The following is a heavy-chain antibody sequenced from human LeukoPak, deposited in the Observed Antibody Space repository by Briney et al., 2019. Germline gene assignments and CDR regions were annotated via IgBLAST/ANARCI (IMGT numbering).Heavy chain of an antibody. D-gene: IGHD1-1*01. J-gene: IGHJ4*02. CDR2: IIPIFGTA. CDR3: ARGSDHWNDEYGSGLFDY. CDR1: GGTFSSYA. V-gene: IGHV1-69*06. Sequence: ASVKVSCKASGGTFSSYAISWVRQAPGQGLEWMGGIIPIFGTANYAQKFQGRVTITADKSTSTAYMELSSLRSEDTAVYYRARGSDHWNDEYGSGLFDYWGQGTLVTVSS.